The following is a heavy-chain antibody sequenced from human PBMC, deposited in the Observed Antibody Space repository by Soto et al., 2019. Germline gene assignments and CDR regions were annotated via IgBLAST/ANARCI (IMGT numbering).Heavy chain of an antibody. D-gene: IGHD3-3*01. CDR3: ADTYYDFWSGYSYYYYYGMDV. CDR1: VGTFSSYA. CDR2: IIPIFGTA. Sequence: SVKVSCKASVGTFSSYAISWVREAPGQGLEWMGGIIPIFGTANYAQKFQGRVTITADKSTSTAYMELSSPRSEDTAVYYCADTYYDFWSGYSYYYYYGMDVWGQGTTVTVSS. V-gene: IGHV1-69*06. J-gene: IGHJ6*02.